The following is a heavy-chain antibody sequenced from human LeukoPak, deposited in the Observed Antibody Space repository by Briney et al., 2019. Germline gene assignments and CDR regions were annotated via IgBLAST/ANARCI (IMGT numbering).Heavy chain of an antibody. J-gene: IGHJ4*02. CDR3: ARNPIPNFDWLLHGEYYFDY. CDR1: GFTFSVYY. Sequence: GGPLRLSCAASGFTFSVYYMSWIRQAPGKGLEWVSYISSSGSTIYYADSVKGRFTISRDNAKNSLYLQMNSLRAEDTAVYYCARNPIPNFDWLLHGEYYFDYWGQGTLVTVSS. V-gene: IGHV3-11*01. CDR2: ISSSGSTI. D-gene: IGHD3-9*01.